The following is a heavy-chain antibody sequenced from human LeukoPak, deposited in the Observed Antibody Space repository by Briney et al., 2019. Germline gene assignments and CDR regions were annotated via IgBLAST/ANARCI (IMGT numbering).Heavy chain of an antibody. Sequence: SETLSLTCTVSGGSISSYYWSWIRQPAGKGLEWIRRIYTSGSTNYNPSLKSRVTMSVDTSKNQFSLKLSSVTAADTAVYYCARDYYDSSGSSYYFDYWGQGTLVTVSS. CDR3: ARDYYDSSGSSYYFDY. CDR1: GGSISSYY. D-gene: IGHD3-22*01. CDR2: IYTSGST. V-gene: IGHV4-4*07. J-gene: IGHJ4*02.